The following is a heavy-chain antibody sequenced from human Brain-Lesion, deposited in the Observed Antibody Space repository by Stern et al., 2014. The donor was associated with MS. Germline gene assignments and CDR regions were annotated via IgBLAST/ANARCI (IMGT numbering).Heavy chain of an antibody. Sequence: VQLVESGPGLVKPSQTLSLSCTVSGGSISSGGYYWSWIRQPAGKGLEWIGRIFNSGSTSYNPSLKSLGTTLKDTPKNQFSLRRNPMTAADTAVYYCARGRVVPGFQYYATDVWGQGTTVIVSS. D-gene: IGHD2-2*01. CDR1: GGSISSGGYY. V-gene: IGHV4-61*02. CDR3: ARGRVVPGFQYYATDV. CDR2: IFNSGST. J-gene: IGHJ6*02.